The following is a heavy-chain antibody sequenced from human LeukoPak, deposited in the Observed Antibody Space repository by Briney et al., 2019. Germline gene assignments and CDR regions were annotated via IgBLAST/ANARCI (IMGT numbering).Heavy chain of an antibody. J-gene: IGHJ4*02. D-gene: IGHD3-9*01. Sequence: GGSLRLSCAASGFTFSDHYMDWVRQAPGKGREWVGRTRNKANSYTTEYAASVKGRFTISRDDSKNSLYLQMNSLKTEDTAVYYCAALSRYFDWFSFDYWGQGTHVTVSS. V-gene: IGHV3-72*01. CDR1: GFTFSDHY. CDR3: AALSRYFDWFSFDY. CDR2: TRNKANSYTT.